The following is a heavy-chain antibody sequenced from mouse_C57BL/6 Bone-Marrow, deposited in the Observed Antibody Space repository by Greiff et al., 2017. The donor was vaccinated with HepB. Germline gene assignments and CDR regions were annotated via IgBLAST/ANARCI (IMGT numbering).Heavy chain of an antibody. CDR3: VREIYYYAPDWYFDV. CDR1: GFTFNTYA. Sequence: EVQLVESGGGLVQPKGSLKLSCAASGFTFNTYAMHWVRQAPGKGLEWVARIRSKSSNYATYYADSVKDRFTISRDDSQSMLYLQMNNLKTEDTAMYYFVREIYYYAPDWYFDVWGTGTTVTVSS. V-gene: IGHV10-3*01. J-gene: IGHJ1*03. D-gene: IGHD1-1*01. CDR2: IRSKSSNYAT.